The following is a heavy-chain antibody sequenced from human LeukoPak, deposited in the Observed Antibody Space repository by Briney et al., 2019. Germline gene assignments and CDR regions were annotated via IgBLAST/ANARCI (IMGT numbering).Heavy chain of an antibody. CDR3: AASVVTMVRGALDY. J-gene: IGHJ4*02. V-gene: IGHV1-58*02. Sequence: SVKVSCKASGYTFTSNYIHWVRQAPGQRLEWIGWIVVGSGNTNYAQKFQERVTITRDMSTSTAYMELSSLRSEDTVVYYCAASVVTMVRGALDYWGQGTLVTVSS. CDR1: GYTFTSNY. CDR2: IVVGSGNT. D-gene: IGHD3-10*01.